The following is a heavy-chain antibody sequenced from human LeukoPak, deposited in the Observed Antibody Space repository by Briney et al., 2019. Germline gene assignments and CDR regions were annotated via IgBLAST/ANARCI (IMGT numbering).Heavy chain of an antibody. CDR2: ISSSSSYI. V-gene: IGHV3-21*01. D-gene: IGHD3-22*01. J-gene: IGHJ3*02. CDR3: ARDAGSGLVVVSSERYDI. Sequence: PGGTLRLSCAASGFTFSSYGMSWVRQPPGKGLEWVSSISSSSSYIYYADSVKGRFTISRDNAKNSLYLQMNSLRAEDTAVYYCARDAGSGLVVVSSERYDIWGQGTMVTVSS. CDR1: GFTFSSYG.